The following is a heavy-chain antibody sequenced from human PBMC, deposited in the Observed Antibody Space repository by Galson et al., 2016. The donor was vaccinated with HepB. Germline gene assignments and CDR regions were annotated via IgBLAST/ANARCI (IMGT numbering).Heavy chain of an antibody. V-gene: IGHV4-61*02. CDR2: IYTSGTT. CDR1: GVSVTSDSYY. Sequence: TLSLTCTVSGVSVTSDSYYWSWIRQPAGKGLEWIGRIYTSGTTSYNPSLKSRVTISLDTSRNQFSLRLSSVTATDTAVYYCARVASRHDYYYGMDVWGKGTLVTVSS. CDR3: ARVASRHDYYYGMDV. D-gene: IGHD6-6*01. J-gene: IGHJ6*04.